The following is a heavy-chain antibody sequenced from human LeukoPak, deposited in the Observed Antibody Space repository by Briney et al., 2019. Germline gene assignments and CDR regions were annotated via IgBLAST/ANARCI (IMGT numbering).Heavy chain of an antibody. Sequence: PGGSLRLSCAASGFTFSSYEMNWFRQAPGKGLEWVSYISSSGSTIYYADSVKGRFTISRDNAKNSLYLQMNSLRAEDTAVYYCARILPYGDYGDYWGQGTLVTVSS. V-gene: IGHV3-48*03. CDR2: ISSSGSTI. CDR1: GFTFSSYE. D-gene: IGHD4-17*01. J-gene: IGHJ4*02. CDR3: ARILPYGDYGDY.